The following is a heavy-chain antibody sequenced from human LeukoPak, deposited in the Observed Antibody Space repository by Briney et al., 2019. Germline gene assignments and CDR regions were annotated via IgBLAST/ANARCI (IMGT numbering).Heavy chain of an antibody. V-gene: IGHV1-8*03. J-gene: IGHJ4*02. Sequence: GASVKVSCKASGYTFTSYDINWVRQATGQGLEWMGWMNPNSGNTGYAQKFQGRVTITRNTSISTAYMELSSLRSEDTAVYYCARAPSWGDLSSGSYYFDYWGQGTLVTVSS. CDR3: ARAPSWGDLSSGSYYFDY. D-gene: IGHD6-19*01. CDR2: MNPNSGNT. CDR1: GYTFTSYD.